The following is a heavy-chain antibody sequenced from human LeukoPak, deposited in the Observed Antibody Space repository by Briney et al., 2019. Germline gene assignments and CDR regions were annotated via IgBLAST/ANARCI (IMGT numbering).Heavy chain of an antibody. V-gene: IGHV3-23*01. D-gene: IGHD3-22*01. Sequence: SGGSLRLSCGASGFTFNNYAMRWVRQAPGKGLEWVSTVSDSGGSTYYADSVKGRFTISRDNSKNTLYLQMNSLRAEDTAVYYCATMIVSYYYGMDVWGQGTTVTVSS. CDR1: GFTFNNYA. CDR2: VSDSGGST. CDR3: ATMIVSYYYGMDV. J-gene: IGHJ6*02.